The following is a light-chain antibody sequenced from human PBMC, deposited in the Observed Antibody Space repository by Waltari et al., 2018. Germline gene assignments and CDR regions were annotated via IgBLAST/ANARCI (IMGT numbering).Light chain of an antibody. CDR1: QNIDTF. CDR3: QQSHTMMYT. J-gene: IGKJ2*01. V-gene: IGKV1-39*01. CDR2: GAS. Sequence: DIQLTQSPSSLSASVGDRVTITCRASQNIDTFLNWYQQRPGKAPKVLSYGASSLQSGVPSRVSGSGSGTHFTLTISSLQPDDFATYFCQQSHTMMYTFGQGTKLEIK.